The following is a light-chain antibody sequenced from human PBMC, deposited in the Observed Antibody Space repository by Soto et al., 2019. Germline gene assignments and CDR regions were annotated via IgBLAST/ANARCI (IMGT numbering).Light chain of an antibody. V-gene: IGKV1-5*01. CDR1: QSITNR. CDR2: DAS. J-gene: IGKJ1*01. CDR3: QHYGGIGT. Sequence: DIQMTQSPSTLSASVGDRVTITGRASQSITNRLAGYQQKPGKAPKVLIYDASSLESGVPSRFSGSGSWTAFILTISSLQPDDFETDGCQHYGGIGTFGQGNKVEIK.